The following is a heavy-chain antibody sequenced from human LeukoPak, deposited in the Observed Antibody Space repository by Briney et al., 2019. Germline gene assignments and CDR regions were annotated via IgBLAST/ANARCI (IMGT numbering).Heavy chain of an antibody. CDR1: GGSISSYY. V-gene: IGHV4-59*01. Sequence: PSETLSLTCTVSGGSISSYYWSWIRQPPGQGLEWIGYIYYSGSTNYNPSLKSRVTISVDTSKNQFSLKLSSVTAADTAVYYCARYSGGTVRGNWFDPWGQGTLVTVSS. CDR3: ARYSGGTVRGNWFDP. D-gene: IGHD2-15*01. J-gene: IGHJ5*02. CDR2: IYYSGST.